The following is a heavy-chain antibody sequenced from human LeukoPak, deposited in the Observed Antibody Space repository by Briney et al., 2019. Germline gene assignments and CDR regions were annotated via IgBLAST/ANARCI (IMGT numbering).Heavy chain of an antibody. V-gene: IGHV4-61*08. J-gene: IGHJ4*02. CDR2: IYYSGST. CDR3: ARGVYSSSWTPPGY. CDR1: GGSISSGGYY. D-gene: IGHD6-13*01. Sequence: SETLSLTCTVSGGSISSGGYYWSWIRQHPGKGLKWIGYIYYSGSTNYNPSLKSRVTISVDTSKNQFSLKLSSVTAADTAVYYCARGVYSSSWTPPGYWGQGTLVTVSS.